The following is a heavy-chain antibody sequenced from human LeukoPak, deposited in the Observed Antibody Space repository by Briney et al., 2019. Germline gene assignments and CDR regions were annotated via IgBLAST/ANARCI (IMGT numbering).Heavy chain of an antibody. Sequence: SVKVSSKASGGTFSSYTINWVRQAPGQGLEWMGGIIPIFGTTNYAQKFQGRVTITADESTSTAYMELSSQRSEDTAVYYCARENGYDRDRELTLWGQGTLVTVSS. CDR2: IIPIFGTT. D-gene: IGHD5-12*01. CDR1: GGTFSSYT. CDR3: ARENGYDRDRELTL. V-gene: IGHV1-69*13. J-gene: IGHJ4*02.